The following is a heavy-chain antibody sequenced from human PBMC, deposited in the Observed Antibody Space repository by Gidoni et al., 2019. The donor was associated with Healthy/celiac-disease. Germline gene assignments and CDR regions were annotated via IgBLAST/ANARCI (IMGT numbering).Heavy chain of an antibody. V-gene: IGHV1-46*01. D-gene: IGHD6-19*01. CDR3: ASYSSGWNDAFDI. J-gene: IGHJ3*02. CDR2: INPSGGST. CDR1: VYTFTSYY. Sequence: QVQLVQSGAEVKKPGASVEVSCMASVYTFTSYYMHWVRQAPGQGLEWMGIINPSGGSTSYAQKFQGRVTMNRDTSTGTVYMELSSLRSEDTAVYYCASYSSGWNDAFDIWGQGTMVTVSS.